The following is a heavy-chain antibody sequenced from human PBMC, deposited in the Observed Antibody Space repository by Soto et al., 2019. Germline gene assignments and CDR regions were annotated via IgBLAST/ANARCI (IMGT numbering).Heavy chain of an antibody. V-gene: IGHV3-21*01. CDR3: VRGGYCSSTSCYANY. J-gene: IGHJ4*02. D-gene: IGHD2-2*01. CDR1: GFTFSSYS. CDR2: ISSSSSYI. Sequence: EVQLVESGGGLVKPGGSLRLSCAASGFTFSSYSMNWVRQAPGKGLEWVSSISSSSSYIYYADSVKGRFTISRDNAKNSLYLQMNSLRAEDTAEYYCVRGGYCSSTSCYANYWGQGTLVTVSS.